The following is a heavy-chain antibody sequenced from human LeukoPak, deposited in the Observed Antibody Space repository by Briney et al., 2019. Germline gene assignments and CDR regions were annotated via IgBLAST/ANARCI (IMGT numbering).Heavy chain of an antibody. D-gene: IGHD6-19*01. CDR1: GFMFNSYG. Sequence: GGSLRLSCSASGFMFNSYGMHWVRQAPGKGLEWVAVIWFDGGNKYYADSVKGRFTISRDNSMNTLYLQMNSLRVEDTAVYYCATKRGWVLHYWGQGTLVTVSS. CDR2: IWFDGGNK. V-gene: IGHV3-33*01. J-gene: IGHJ4*02. CDR3: ATKRGWVLHY.